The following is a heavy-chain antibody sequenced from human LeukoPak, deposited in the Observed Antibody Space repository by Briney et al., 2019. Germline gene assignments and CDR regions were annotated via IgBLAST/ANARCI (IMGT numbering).Heavy chain of an antibody. Sequence: PGGSLRLSCAASGFTFSSFSMNWVRQAPGKGLEWVSSISSSSSYIYYADSVKGRFTISRDNAKNSLYLQMNSLRAEDTALYYCAKDIYGDYGPFDYWGQGTLVTVSS. CDR3: AKDIYGDYGPFDY. J-gene: IGHJ4*02. CDR2: ISSSSSYI. V-gene: IGHV3-21*04. CDR1: GFTFSSFS. D-gene: IGHD4-17*01.